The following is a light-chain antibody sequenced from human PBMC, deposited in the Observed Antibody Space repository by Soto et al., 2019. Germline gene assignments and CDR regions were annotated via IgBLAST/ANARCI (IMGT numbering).Light chain of an antibody. CDR1: QSLSFN. CDR2: KAS. J-gene: IGKJ2*01. CDR3: QHYNTYFRT. Sequence: MTQSPATLSVSPGERATLSCRASQSLSFNLAWYQQKPGKAPKLLVYKASTLESGVPSRFSGSGSGSEFTLTISSLQPDDSATYYCQHYNTYFRTFGQGTKLEIK. V-gene: IGKV1-5*03.